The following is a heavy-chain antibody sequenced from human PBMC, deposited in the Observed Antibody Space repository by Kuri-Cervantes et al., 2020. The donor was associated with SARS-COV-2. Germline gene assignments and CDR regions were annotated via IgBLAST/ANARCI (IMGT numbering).Heavy chain of an antibody. J-gene: IGHJ6*02. CDR2: INHSGST. V-gene: IGHV4-34*01. CDR3: ARGVGAAVAGTLITIYYYYGMDV. D-gene: IGHD6-19*01. CDR1: GGSFRGYY. Sequence: SQTLSLTCAVYGGSFRGYYWGWIRQPPGKGLEWIGEINHSGSTNYNPSLKSRVTISVDTSKNQFSLKLSSVTAADTAVYYCARGVGAAVAGTLITIYYYYGMDVWGQGTTVTVSS.